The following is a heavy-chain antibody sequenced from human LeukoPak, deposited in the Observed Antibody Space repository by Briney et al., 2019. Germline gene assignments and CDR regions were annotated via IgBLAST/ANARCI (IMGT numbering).Heavy chain of an antibody. CDR2: IYTSGST. J-gene: IGHJ3*02. Sequence: SETLSLTFTVSGGSISSYYWSRIRQPAGKGLEWIGRIYTSGSTNYNPSLKSRVTMSVDTSKNQFSLKLSSVTAADTAVYYCARDREIFGVVTSPDAFDIWGQGTMVTVSS. D-gene: IGHD3-3*01. CDR1: GGSISSYY. V-gene: IGHV4-4*07. CDR3: ARDREIFGVVTSPDAFDI.